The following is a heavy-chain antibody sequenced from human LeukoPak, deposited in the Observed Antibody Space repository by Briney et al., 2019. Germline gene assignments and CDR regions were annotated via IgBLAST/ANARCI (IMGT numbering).Heavy chain of an antibody. D-gene: IGHD3-10*01. J-gene: IGHJ6*03. CDR1: GYTFTSYY. Sequence: ASVKVSCKASGYTFTSYYMHWVRQAPGQGLEWMGIINPSGGSTSYAQKFQGRVTMTRDMSTSTVYMELSSLRSEDTAVYYCARDRTRSGFGESSLRDYYYYMDVWGKGTTVTVSS. CDR3: ARDRTRSGFGESSLRDYYYYMDV. CDR2: INPSGGST. V-gene: IGHV1-46*01.